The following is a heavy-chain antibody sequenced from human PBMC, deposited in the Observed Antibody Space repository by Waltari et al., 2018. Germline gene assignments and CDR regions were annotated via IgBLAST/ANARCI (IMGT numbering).Heavy chain of an antibody. CDR2: IYYSGST. Sequence: QVQLQESGPGLVKPSETLSLTCTVSGGSISSHYWSWIRQPPGKGLEWIGYIYYSGSTNYNPSLKNRVTISVDTSKNQFSLKLSSVTAADTAVYYCARESVVATINYFDYWGQGTLVTVSS. CDR1: GGSISSHY. CDR3: ARESVVATINYFDY. D-gene: IGHD5-12*01. J-gene: IGHJ4*02. V-gene: IGHV4-59*11.